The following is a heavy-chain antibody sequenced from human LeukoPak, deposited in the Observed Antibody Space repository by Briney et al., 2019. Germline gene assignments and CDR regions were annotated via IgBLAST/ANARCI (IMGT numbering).Heavy chain of an antibody. Sequence: GGSLRLSCAASGFTFSSYAMSWVRQAPGKGLEWVSVISGSGGSTYYADSVKGRFTISRDNYKNTLYLQMNSLRAEDTAVYYCAKDLRYSSGWYLRNPSDYWGQGTLVIVSS. CDR3: AKDLRYSSGWYLRNPSDY. CDR2: ISGSGGST. J-gene: IGHJ4*02. V-gene: IGHV3-23*01. CDR1: GFTFSSYA. D-gene: IGHD6-19*01.